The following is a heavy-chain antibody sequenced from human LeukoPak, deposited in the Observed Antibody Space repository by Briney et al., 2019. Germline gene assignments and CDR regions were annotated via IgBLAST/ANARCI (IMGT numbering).Heavy chain of an antibody. CDR3: ASTVLRYFDWLLEPFDY. V-gene: IGHV4-34*01. CDR2: INHSGST. Sequence: SETLSLTCAVYGGSFSSYYWSGIRQPPGKGLEWIGQINHSGSTNYNPSLKSRVTMSVDTSKNQFSLKLSSVTAADTAVYYCASTVLRYFDWLLEPFDYWGQGTLVTVSS. J-gene: IGHJ4*02. D-gene: IGHD3-9*01. CDR1: GGSFSSYY.